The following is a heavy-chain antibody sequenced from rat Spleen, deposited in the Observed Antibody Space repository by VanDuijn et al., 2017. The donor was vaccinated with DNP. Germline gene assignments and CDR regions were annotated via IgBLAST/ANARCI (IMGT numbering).Heavy chain of an antibody. V-gene: IGHV5S23*01. CDR1: GLTFSYSD. CDR3: TRGGTYYFDY. Sequence: EVQLVESGGGLVQPGRSLKLSCAASGLTFSYSDLAWVRQAPTGGLEWVASIASSGGSTFYRDSVKGRFTISRDNAKSTLYLQMDSLRSEDTATYFCTRGGTYYFDYWGQGVMVTVSS. CDR2: IASSGGST. J-gene: IGHJ2*01.